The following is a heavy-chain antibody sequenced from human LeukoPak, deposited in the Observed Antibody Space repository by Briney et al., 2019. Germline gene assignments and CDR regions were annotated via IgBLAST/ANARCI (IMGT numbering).Heavy chain of an antibody. J-gene: IGHJ2*01. D-gene: IGHD2-21*02. CDR2: ISSSGSTI. V-gene: IGHV3-11*01. CDR1: GFTFSDYY. Sequence: GGSLRLSCAASGFTFSDYYMSWIRQAPGKGLEWVSYISSSGSTIYYADSVKGRFTISRDNAKNSLHLQMNSLRAEDTAVYYCARDGAACGGDCYLSYFDLWGRGTLVTVSS. CDR3: ARDGAACGGDCYLSYFDL.